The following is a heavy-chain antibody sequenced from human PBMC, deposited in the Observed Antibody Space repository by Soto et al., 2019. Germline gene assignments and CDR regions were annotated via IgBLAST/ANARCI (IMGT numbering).Heavy chain of an antibody. CDR3: ASTRSGAYCSGGSCYSNVYYFDY. CDR2: IHYRGSN. CDR1: DCSINSYY. Sequence: PWETLSLTCTVSDCSINSYYWSWIRQPPGKGLEWIGYIHYRGSNNYNPSLKSRVTISLDTSKNEFSLTLSSVTAADTAVYYCASTRSGAYCSGGSCYSNVYYFDYWGQGTLVTVSS. J-gene: IGHJ4*02. D-gene: IGHD2-15*01. V-gene: IGHV4-59*01.